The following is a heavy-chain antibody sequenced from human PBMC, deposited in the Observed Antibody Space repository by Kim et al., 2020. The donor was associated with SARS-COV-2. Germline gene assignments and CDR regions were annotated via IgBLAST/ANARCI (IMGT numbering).Heavy chain of an antibody. CDR2: ISAYNGNT. D-gene: IGHD3-9*01. V-gene: IGHV1-18*04. J-gene: IGHJ4*02. CDR1: GYTFTSYG. CDR3: ARDQLRYFDWLLANPGY. Sequence: ASVKVSCKASGYTFTSYGISWVRQAPGQGLEWMGWISAYNGNTNYAQKLQGRVTMTTDTSTSTAYMELRSLRSDDTAVYYCARDQLRYFDWLLANPGYWGQGTLVTVSS.